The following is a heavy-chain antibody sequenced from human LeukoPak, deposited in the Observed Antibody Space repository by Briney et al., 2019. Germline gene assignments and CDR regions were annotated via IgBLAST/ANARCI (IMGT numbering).Heavy chain of an antibody. CDR3: ARTAPALYDSSGYYYGFDY. Sequence: SQTLSLTCAISGDSVSSNSAAWNWIRQSPSRGLEWLGRTYYRSKWYNDYAVSVKSRITINPDTSKNQFSLQLNSVTPEDTAVYYCARTAPALYDSSGYYYGFDYWGQGTLVTVSS. CDR2: TYYRSKWYN. D-gene: IGHD3-22*01. V-gene: IGHV6-1*01. J-gene: IGHJ4*02. CDR1: GDSVSSNSAA.